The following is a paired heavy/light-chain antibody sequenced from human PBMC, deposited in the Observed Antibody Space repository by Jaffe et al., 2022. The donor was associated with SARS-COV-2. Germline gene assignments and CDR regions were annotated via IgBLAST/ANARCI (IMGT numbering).Heavy chain of an antibody. J-gene: IGHJ4*02. CDR3: ASMVYCTNGVCYTGVGDY. CDR1: GGSISSSSYY. V-gene: IGHV4-39*01. Sequence: QLQLQESGPGLVKPSETLSLTCTVSGGSISSSSYYWGWIRQPPGKGLEWIGSIYYSGSTYYNPSLKSRVTISVDTSKNQFSLKLSSVTAADTAVYYCASMVYCTNGVCYTGVGDYWGQGTLVTVSS. D-gene: IGHD2-8*01. CDR2: IYYSGST.
Light chain of an antibody. Sequence: QTVVTQEPSLTVSPGGTVTLTCASSTGAVTSGYYPSWFQQKPGQAPRALIYSTSSKHSWTPVRFSGSLLGGKAALTLSGVQPEDEAEYYCLLYYGGAWVFGGGTKLTVL. J-gene: IGLJ3*02. V-gene: IGLV7-43*01. CDR2: STS. CDR3: LLYYGGAWV. CDR1: TGAVTSGYY.